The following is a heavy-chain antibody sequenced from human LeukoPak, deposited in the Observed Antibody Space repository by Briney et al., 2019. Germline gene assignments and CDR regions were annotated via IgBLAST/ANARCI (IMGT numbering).Heavy chain of an antibody. D-gene: IGHD3-10*01. CDR2: IRYEGSSK. CDR1: GFTFSNYG. CDR3: AKDLLRDRWFGES. J-gene: IGHJ5*02. Sequence: PGGSLRLSCAASGFTFSNYGMHWVRQAPGKGLEWVAFIRYEGSSKYYADSVKGRFTISRDNSKNTLYLQMDSLRPEDTAIYYCAKDLLRDRWFGESWGQGTLVTVSS. V-gene: IGHV3-30*02.